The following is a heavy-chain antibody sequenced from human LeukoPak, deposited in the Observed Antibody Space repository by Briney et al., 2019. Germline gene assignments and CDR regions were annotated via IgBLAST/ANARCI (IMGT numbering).Heavy chain of an antibody. J-gene: IGHJ4*02. D-gene: IGHD2-8*01. Sequence: ASVKVSCKASGYTFTSYGISWVRQAPGQGLEWMGWISAYNGNTNYAQKLQGRVTMTTDTSTSTAYMELRSLRSDDTAVYYCATNLIVLMVYALDYWGQGTLVTVSS. CDR3: ATNLIVLMVYALDY. CDR2: ISAYNGNT. V-gene: IGHV1-18*01. CDR1: GYTFTSYG.